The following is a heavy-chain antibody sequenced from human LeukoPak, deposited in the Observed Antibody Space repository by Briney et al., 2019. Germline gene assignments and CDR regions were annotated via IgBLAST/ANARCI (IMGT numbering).Heavy chain of an antibody. Sequence: GGSLRLSCAASGFTFSTYGLHWVRCPPGKGLEWVAFIRNDGSKKYYADSVKGRFTISRDNAKNSLYLQMNSLRAEDTAVYYCAVDYPGAFDIWGQGTMVTVSS. CDR1: GFTFSTYG. D-gene: IGHD4-11*01. CDR2: IRNDGSKK. CDR3: AVDYPGAFDI. J-gene: IGHJ3*02. V-gene: IGHV3-30*02.